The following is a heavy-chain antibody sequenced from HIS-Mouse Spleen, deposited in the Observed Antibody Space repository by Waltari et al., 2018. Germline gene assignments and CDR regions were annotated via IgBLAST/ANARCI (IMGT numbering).Heavy chain of an antibody. CDR2: IYYSGST. D-gene: IGHD6-13*01. J-gene: IGHJ2*01. V-gene: IGHV4-39*07. CDR3: AREIPYSSSWYDWYFDL. Sequence: QLQLQESGPGLVKPSETLSLTCTVSGGSISCSSYYWGWIRQPPGKGLEWTGSIYYSGSTYYNPSLKMRLTISVDTSKNQFSLKLSSVTAADTAVYYCAREIPYSSSWYDWYFDLWGRGTLVTVSS. CDR1: GGSISCSSYY.